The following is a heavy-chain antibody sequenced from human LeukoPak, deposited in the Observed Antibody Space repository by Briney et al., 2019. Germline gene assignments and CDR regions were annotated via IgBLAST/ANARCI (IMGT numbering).Heavy chain of an antibody. D-gene: IGHD2-2*01. CDR3: ARDWSRTNCYGCADYFDY. Sequence: GSLRLSCAASGFTFSDYYMSWIHQAPGKGLEWVSYISNSGNTIYYADSVKGRFTISRDNAKNSLYLQMNSLRAEDTAVYYCARDWSRTNCYGCADYFDYWGQGTLVTVSS. J-gene: IGHJ4*02. CDR1: GFTFSDYY. CDR2: ISNSGNTI. V-gene: IGHV3-11*01.